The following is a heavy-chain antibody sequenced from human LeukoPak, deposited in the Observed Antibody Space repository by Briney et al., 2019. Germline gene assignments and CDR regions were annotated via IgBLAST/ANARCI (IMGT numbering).Heavy chain of an antibody. V-gene: IGHV4-59*01. Sequence: SETLSLTCTVSGGSIHGYYWSWIRQPPGKGLECIGYISYSGSTTHNPSLRSRGTISVDTSKNQFSLRLTSVTAADTAVYYCARGVLIAEFLFDYWGQGALVTVSS. D-gene: IGHD3-10*01. CDR1: GGSIHGYY. J-gene: IGHJ4*02. CDR3: ARGVLIAEFLFDY. CDR2: ISYSGST.